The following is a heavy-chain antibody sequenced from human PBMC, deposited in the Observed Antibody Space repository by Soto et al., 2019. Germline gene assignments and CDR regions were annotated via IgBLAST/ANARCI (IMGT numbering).Heavy chain of an antibody. V-gene: IGHV4-59*12. D-gene: IGHD3-10*01. CDR3: ARENNVLPGGYFDY. CDR2: IYYSGST. Sequence: SETLSLTCTVSGVSISSYYWSWIRQPPGKGLEWIGYIYYSGSTNYNPSLKSRVTISVDTSKNQFSLKLSSVTAADTAVYYCARENNVLPGGYFDYWGQGTLVTVSS. J-gene: IGHJ4*02. CDR1: GVSISSYY.